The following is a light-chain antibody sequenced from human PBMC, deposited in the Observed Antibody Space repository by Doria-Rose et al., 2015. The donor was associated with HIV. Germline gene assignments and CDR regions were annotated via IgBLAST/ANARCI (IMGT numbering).Light chain of an antibody. CDR1: QSVSSN. Sequence: IVLTQSPATLSLSPGERATLSCRARQSVSSNLAWYQQKPGQAPRLLIYDASNRATGIPARFSGSGSGTDFTLTISSLEPEDFAVYFCQQRSNWPPIFTFGPGTKVDI. CDR3: QQRSNWPPIFT. J-gene: IGKJ3*01. CDR2: DAS. V-gene: IGKV3-11*01.